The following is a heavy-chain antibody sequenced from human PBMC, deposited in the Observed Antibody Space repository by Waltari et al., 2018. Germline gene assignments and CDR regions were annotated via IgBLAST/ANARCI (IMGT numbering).Heavy chain of an antibody. CDR1: NVSFTNYA. Sequence: DVQLVESGGGLVQPGGSLRLSCAASNVSFTNYAFSWVRHVPGKGLQWVSVIYSGGSTYYADSVKGRFTISRDNSKNTLYLQMNSLRAEDTAVYYCARDRGATKEYFDYWGQGTLVTVSS. V-gene: IGHV3-53*01. CDR3: ARDRGATKEYFDY. D-gene: IGHD1-26*01. J-gene: IGHJ4*02. CDR2: IYSGGST.